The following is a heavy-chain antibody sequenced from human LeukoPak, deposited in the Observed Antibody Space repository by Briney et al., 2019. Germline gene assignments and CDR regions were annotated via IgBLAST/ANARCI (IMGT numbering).Heavy chain of an antibody. CDR2: TYYRSKWYN. CDR1: GDSFSSNSAA. J-gene: IGHJ5*02. D-gene: IGHD1-26*01. V-gene: IGHV6-1*01. CDR3: VGGNYWFDP. Sequence: SQTLSLTCAISGDSFSSNSAAWTWIWQSPSRGLEWLGRTYYRSKWYNDYAVSVKSRITINPDTSKNQFSLQLNSMTPEDTAVYYCVGGNYWFDPWGQGTLVTVSS.